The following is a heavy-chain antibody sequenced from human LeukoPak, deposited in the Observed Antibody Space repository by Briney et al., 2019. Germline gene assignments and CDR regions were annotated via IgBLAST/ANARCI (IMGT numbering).Heavy chain of an antibody. CDR3: ARDLTGVWTYYYDY. CDR2: IKQDGSEK. CDR1: GFTFSRYW. J-gene: IGHJ4*02. D-gene: IGHD1-7*01. V-gene: IGHV3-7*01. Sequence: GGSLRLSCAASGFTFSRYWMSWVRQAPGKGLEWVANIKQDGSEKYYVDSVRGRFTISRDNAKNSLYLQMSSLRDEDTAVYHCARDLTGVWTYYYDYWGQGTLVSVSS.